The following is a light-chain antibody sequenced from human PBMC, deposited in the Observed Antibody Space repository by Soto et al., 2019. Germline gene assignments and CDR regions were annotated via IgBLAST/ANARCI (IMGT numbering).Light chain of an antibody. Sequence: DIHMTQSPSSPSASVGDRVTISCQASQDISNSLNWYQQKPGKAPKLLIYDASNLETGVPSRFSGSGSGTDFTFTISSLQPEDIATYYCQHCDSLPLTFGQGTRLEI. CDR1: QDISNS. V-gene: IGKV1-33*01. CDR3: QHCDSLPLT. J-gene: IGKJ5*01. CDR2: DAS.